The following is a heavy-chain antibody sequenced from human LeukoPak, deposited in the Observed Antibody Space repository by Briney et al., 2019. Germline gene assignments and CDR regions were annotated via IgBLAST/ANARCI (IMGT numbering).Heavy chain of an antibody. V-gene: IGHV5-51*01. CDR2: IYPGDSDA. J-gene: IGHJ3*02. CDR3: ARRGGRFGEPKRDHDTFDI. CDR1: GYSFTNYW. D-gene: IGHD3-10*01. Sequence: GESLKISCKGSGYSFTNYWIAWVRQMPGQGLEWMAIIYPGDSDARYSPSFQGQVTISVDKSISTTYLRWSSLKASDTAMYDCARRGGRFGEPKRDHDTFDIWGQGTMVTVSS.